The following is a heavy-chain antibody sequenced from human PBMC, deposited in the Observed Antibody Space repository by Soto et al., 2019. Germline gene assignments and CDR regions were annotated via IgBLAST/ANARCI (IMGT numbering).Heavy chain of an antibody. CDR1: GFTFSSYA. CDR3: ARRDPQRKESSSLDY. Sequence: GGSLRLSCAASGFTFSSYAMSWVRQAPGKGLEWVSAISGSGGSTYYADSVKGRFTISRDNSKNTLYLQMNSLRAEDTAVYYCARRDPQRKESSSLDYWGQGTLVTVSS. D-gene: IGHD6-6*01. V-gene: IGHV3-23*01. J-gene: IGHJ4*02. CDR2: ISGSGGST.